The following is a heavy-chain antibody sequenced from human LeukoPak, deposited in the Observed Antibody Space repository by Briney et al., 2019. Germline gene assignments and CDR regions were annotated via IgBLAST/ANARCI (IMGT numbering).Heavy chain of an antibody. CDR3: AKSSSSDDY. J-gene: IGHJ4*02. CDR2: ISYDGSNK. D-gene: IGHD6-6*01. V-gene: IGHV3-30*18. CDR1: GFTFSSYG. Sequence: GGSLRLSCAASGFTFSSYGMHWVRQAPGKGLEWVAVISYDGSNKYYADSVKGRFTISRGNSKNTLYLQMNSLRAEDTAVYYCAKSSSSDDYWGQGTLVTVSS.